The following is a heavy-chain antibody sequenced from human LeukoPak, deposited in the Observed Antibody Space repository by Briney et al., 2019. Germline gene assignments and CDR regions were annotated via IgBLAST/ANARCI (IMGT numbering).Heavy chain of an antibody. D-gene: IGHD5-12*01. V-gene: IGHV3-23*01. CDR2: ISGSGGST. Sequence: GGSLRLSCAASGFTFSSYAMSWVRQAPGKGLEWVSGISGSGGSTYYADSVKGRFTISRDNSKSTLYVEMNSLRAEDTAVYYCASLVATRYYFDFWGQGTLVTVSS. CDR3: ASLVATRYYFDF. J-gene: IGHJ4*02. CDR1: GFTFSSYA.